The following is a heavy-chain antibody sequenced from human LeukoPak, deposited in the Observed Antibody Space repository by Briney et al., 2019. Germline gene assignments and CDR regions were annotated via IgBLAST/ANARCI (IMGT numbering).Heavy chain of an antibody. V-gene: IGHV3-48*03. CDR1: GFTFSSYE. Sequence: GGSLRLSCAASGFTFSSYEMNWVRQAPGKGLEWVSYISSSGSTMYYADSVKGRFTISRGNAKNSLYLQMNSLRAEDTAVYYCAREGAYDSSGYYQTDYWGQGTLVTVSS. CDR2: ISSSGSTM. D-gene: IGHD3-22*01. CDR3: AREGAYDSSGYYQTDY. J-gene: IGHJ4*02.